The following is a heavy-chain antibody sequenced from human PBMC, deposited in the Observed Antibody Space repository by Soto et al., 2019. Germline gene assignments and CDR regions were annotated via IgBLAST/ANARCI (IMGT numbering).Heavy chain of an antibody. V-gene: IGHV3-33*08. D-gene: IGHD2-21*02. CDR2: IWYDGSNK. J-gene: IGHJ6*02. CDR3: ARSDCTGAYCYSWPFNYGVDV. CDR1: GFTFNNYG. Sequence: QVQLVESGGGVVQPGGSLRLSCTTSGFTFNNYGLHWVRQAPGKGMEWVAVIWYDGSNKYYADSAKGRFTISRDNSKNTLSLQMNSLRAEDTSLYYCARSDCTGAYCYSWPFNYGVDVWGQGTPVTVSS.